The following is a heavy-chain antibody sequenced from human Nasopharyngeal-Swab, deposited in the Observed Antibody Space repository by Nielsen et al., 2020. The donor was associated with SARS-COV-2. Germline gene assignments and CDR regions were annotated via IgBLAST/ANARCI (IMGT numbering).Heavy chain of an antibody. J-gene: IGHJ3*02. D-gene: IGHD3-22*01. Sequence: SETLSLTCSVYGGSFSDNYWNWVRQSPGKGLEWIREISHSGATNYNSSLKSRVIRSVDTSKKQFSLKMNSVTAADTAVYYCARRVDYYDSSGYYYADAFDIWGQGTMVTVSS. CDR3: ARRVDYYDSSGYYYADAFDI. CDR1: GGSFSDNY. CDR2: ISHSGAT. V-gene: IGHV4-34*01.